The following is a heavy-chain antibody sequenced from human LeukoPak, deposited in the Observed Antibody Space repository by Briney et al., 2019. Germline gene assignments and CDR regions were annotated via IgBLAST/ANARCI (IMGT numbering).Heavy chain of an antibody. V-gene: IGHV1-8*02. D-gene: IGHD2-2*02. J-gene: IGHJ6*02. CDR2: MNPNSGNT. Sequence: ASVKVSCKASGYTFTSYDINWVRQATGQGLEWMGWMNPNSGNTGYAQKFQGRVTMTRNTSISTAYMELSSLRSEDTAVYYCARTDTEYYYYGMDVWGQGTTVTVSS. CDR3: ARTDTEYYYYGMDV. CDR1: GYTFTSYD.